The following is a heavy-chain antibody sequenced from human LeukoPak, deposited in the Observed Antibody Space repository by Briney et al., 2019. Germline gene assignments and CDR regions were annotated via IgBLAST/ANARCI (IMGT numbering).Heavy chain of an antibody. CDR2: TNTNGGDT. J-gene: IGHJ4*02. CDR3: VSEPFDSDGRSLDFDF. D-gene: IGHD3-16*01. CDR1: GHTLKDYY. V-gene: IGHV1-2*02. Sequence: ASVKVSCKASGHTLKDYYIHWVRQAPGQGLEWMGWTNTNGGDTNYAQKFQGRVTMTRDTSISTVYMELSSLRSDDTAFYYCVSEPFDSDGRSLDFDFWGQGTLVTVSS.